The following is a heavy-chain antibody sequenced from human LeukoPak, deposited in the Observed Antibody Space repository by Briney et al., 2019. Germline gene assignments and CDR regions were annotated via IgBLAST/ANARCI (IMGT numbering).Heavy chain of an antibody. Sequence: GGSLRLSCAASGFTFSSYSMNWVRQAPGKGLEWVSSISSSSSYIYYADSVKGRFTISRDSAKNSLYLQMNSLRAEDTAVYYCARPFSIAVAGTDPWGQGTLVTVSS. D-gene: IGHD6-19*01. CDR2: ISSSSSYI. CDR3: ARPFSIAVAGTDP. V-gene: IGHV3-21*01. CDR1: GFTFSSYS. J-gene: IGHJ5*02.